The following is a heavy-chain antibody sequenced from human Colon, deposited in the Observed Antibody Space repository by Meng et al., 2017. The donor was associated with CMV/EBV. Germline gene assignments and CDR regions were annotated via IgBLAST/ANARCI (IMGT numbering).Heavy chain of an antibody. D-gene: IGHD4-23*01. CDR1: PASIDINRYY. CDR2: IYYTGKT. J-gene: IGHJ4*02. Sequence: LQLQGSRPGLVTPSAPLSLTYTASPASIDINRYYWAWLRQSPGEGLEWIGNIYYTGKTHYNPSLKSRVTISLDTSQKQFSLNLTSETAADTAIYFCAGVNLTISAITTVDWGQGTLVTVSS. V-gene: IGHV4-39*07. CDR3: AGVNLTISAITTVD.